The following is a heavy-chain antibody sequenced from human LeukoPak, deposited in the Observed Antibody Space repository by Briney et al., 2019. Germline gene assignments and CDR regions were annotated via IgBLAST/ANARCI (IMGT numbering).Heavy chain of an antibody. CDR1: GFTFSSYA. D-gene: IGHD1-26*01. J-gene: IGHJ4*02. Sequence: GGSLRLSCAASGFTFSSYAMHWVRQAPGKGLEWVAVISYDGSNKYYADSVKGRFTISRDNSKNTLYLQMNSLRAEDTAVYYCAKDAKIIVGATTALDYWGQGTLVTVSS. V-gene: IGHV3-30-3*01. CDR3: AKDAKIIVGATTALDY. CDR2: ISYDGSNK.